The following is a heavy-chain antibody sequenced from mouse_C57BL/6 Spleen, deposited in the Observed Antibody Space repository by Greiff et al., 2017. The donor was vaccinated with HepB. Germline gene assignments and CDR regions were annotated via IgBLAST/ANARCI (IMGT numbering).Heavy chain of an antibody. V-gene: IGHV5-2*01. Sequence: DVMLVESGGGLVQPGESLKLSCASNEHDFPSHDMSWVRKTPEKRLELVAAINSDGGSTYYPDTMESRFIISRDNTKKTPYLQLSSLRSEDTALYYCARLGSSYGWYFDVWGTGTTVTVSS. D-gene: IGHD1-1*01. CDR3: ARLGSSYGWYFDV. CDR2: INSDGGST. J-gene: IGHJ1*03. CDR1: EHDFPSHD.